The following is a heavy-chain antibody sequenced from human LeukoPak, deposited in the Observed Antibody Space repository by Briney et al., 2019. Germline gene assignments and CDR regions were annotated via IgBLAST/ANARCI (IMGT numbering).Heavy chain of an antibody. D-gene: IGHD3-10*02. CDR1: GFTFSSYE. Sequence: GGSLRLSCAASGFTFSSYEMNWVRQAPGKGLEWVSYMSNSGSTRYYADSVKGRFTISRDNAKNSLYLQMNSLRAEDTAVYYCAELGITMIGGVWGKGTTVTISS. J-gene: IGHJ6*04. CDR2: MSNSGSTR. V-gene: IGHV3-48*03. CDR3: AELGITMIGGV.